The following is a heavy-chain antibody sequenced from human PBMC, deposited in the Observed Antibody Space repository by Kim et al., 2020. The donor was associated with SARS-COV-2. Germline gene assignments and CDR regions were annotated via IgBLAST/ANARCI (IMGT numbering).Heavy chain of an antibody. CDR1: GFTFSSYG. J-gene: IGHJ6*02. CDR2: ISYDGSNK. D-gene: IGHD6-19*01. Sequence: GGSLRLSCAASGFTFSSYGMHWVRQAPGKGLEWVAVISYDGSNKYYADSVKGRFTISRDNSKNTLYLQMNSLRAEDTAVYYCARGSSQGIAVAGTLAQNYYYYGMDVWGQGTTVTVSS. CDR3: ARGSSQGIAVAGTLAQNYYYYGMDV. V-gene: IGHV3-33*05.